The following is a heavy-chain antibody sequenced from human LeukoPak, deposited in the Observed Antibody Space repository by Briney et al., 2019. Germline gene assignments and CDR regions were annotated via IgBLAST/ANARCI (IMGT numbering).Heavy chain of an antibody. CDR3: ASSGDYVWGSYFL. J-gene: IGHJ4*02. V-gene: IGHV3-30*02. Sequence: PGGSLRLSCAASGFIFTDYWMNWVRQAPGKGLEWVAFIRYDGSNKYFADSVQGRFTISRDNSKNTLYLQMNSLRAEDTAVYYCASSGDYVWGSYFLWGQGTLVTVSS. CDR2: IRYDGSNK. D-gene: IGHD3-16*01. CDR1: GFIFTDYW.